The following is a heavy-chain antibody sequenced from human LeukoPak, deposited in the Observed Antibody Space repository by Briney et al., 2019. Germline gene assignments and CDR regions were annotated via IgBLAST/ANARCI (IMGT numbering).Heavy chain of an antibody. CDR3: ARETDYSLFDY. CDR2: ITSSGSTR. J-gene: IGHJ4*02. Sequence: GGSLRLSCAASGFTFSRYEMNWVRQAPGKGLEWVSYITSSGSTRYYADSVKGRFTISRDNAKNSLYLQMNSLRAEDTAVYYCARETDYSLFDYWGQGTLVTVSS. V-gene: IGHV3-48*03. CDR1: GFTFSRYE. D-gene: IGHD3-10*01.